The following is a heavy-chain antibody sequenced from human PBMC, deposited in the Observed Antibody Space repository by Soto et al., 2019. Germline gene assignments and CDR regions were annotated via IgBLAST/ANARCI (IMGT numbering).Heavy chain of an antibody. J-gene: IGHJ3*02. V-gene: IGHV1-24*01. Sequence: ASVKVSCEVSGYTLTELSMHWVRQAPGKGLEWMGGFDPEDGETIYVQKFQGRVTMTEDTSTDTAYMELSSLRSEDTAVYYCATIPYQAVAGYSDAFDIWGQGTMVTVSS. CDR1: GYTLTELS. CDR2: FDPEDGET. CDR3: ATIPYQAVAGYSDAFDI. D-gene: IGHD6-19*01.